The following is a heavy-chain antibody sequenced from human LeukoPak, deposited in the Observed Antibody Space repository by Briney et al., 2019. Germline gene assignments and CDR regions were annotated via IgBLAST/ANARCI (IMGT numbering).Heavy chain of an antibody. CDR2: IYYSGST. CDR1: GGSISSYY. D-gene: IGHD5-18*01. CDR3: ARDRGAMGPPYFDY. V-gene: IGHV4-59*01. Sequence: PSETLSLTCTVSGGSISSYYGSWLRQPPGKGREGIGYIYYSGSTTYNPSLKSRVTISVDTSKNQFSLKLSSVTAADTAVYYCARDRGAMGPPYFDYWGQGTLVTVSS. J-gene: IGHJ4*02.